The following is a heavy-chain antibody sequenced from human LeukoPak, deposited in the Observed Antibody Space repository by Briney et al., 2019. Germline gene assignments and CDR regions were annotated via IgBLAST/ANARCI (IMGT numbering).Heavy chain of an antibody. CDR3: ARGYNDDFWSGYRFDY. Sequence: KASETLSLTCTVSGGSISSYYWSWIRQPPGKGLEWIGYIYYSGSTNYNPSLKSRVTISVDTSKNQFSLKLSSVTAADTAVYYCARGYNDDFWSGYRFDYWGHGTLVTVSS. V-gene: IGHV4-59*01. CDR2: IYYSGST. D-gene: IGHD3-3*01. J-gene: IGHJ4*01. CDR1: GGSISSYY.